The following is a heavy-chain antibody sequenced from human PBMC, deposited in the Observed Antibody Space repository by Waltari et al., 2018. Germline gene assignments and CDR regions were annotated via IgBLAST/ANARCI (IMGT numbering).Heavy chain of an antibody. CDR2: VDPEEGEP. D-gene: IGHD6-13*01. V-gene: IGHV1-69-2*01. J-gene: IGHJ3*02. CDR3: ARSVAAAGPTDAFDI. Sequence: EVQLVQSGAEVKKPGATVKISCKVSGYTFTDYYMHWVQQAPGKGLEWMGLVDPEEGEPIYADNFQAKVPITADTSTDTAYMELNSLRAEYTAVYYCARSVAAAGPTDAFDIWGQGTMVTVSS. CDR1: GYTFTDYY.